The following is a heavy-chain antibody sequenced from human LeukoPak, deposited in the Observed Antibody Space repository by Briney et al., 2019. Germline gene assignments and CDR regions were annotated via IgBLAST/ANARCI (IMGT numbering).Heavy chain of an antibody. CDR1: GGCISSYY. V-gene: IGHV4-59*01. J-gene: IGHJ2*01. CDR2: IYYSGST. Sequence: SDTLSLTCTVSGGCISSYYWSWIRQPPGKGLEWIGYIYYSGSTNYHPSLKRRVTISVDTSKNQFSLKLSSVTAADTAVYYCARDADTAMVPDWYFDLWGRGTLVTVSS. D-gene: IGHD5-18*01. CDR3: ARDADTAMVPDWYFDL.